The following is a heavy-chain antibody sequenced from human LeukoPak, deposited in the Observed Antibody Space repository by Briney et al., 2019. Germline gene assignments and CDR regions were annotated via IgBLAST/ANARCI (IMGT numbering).Heavy chain of an antibody. Sequence: GGSLRLSCAASGFTFSDYYMSWIRQAPGKGLEWVGRIKSKTDGETTNYPAPVKGRFTISRDDSKNTLYLQMNSLKTEDTAVYYCTTLHYYGYWGQGTLVTVSS. V-gene: IGHV3-15*06. D-gene: IGHD4-11*01. CDR3: TTLHYYGY. J-gene: IGHJ4*02. CDR2: IKSKTDGETT. CDR1: GFTFSDYY.